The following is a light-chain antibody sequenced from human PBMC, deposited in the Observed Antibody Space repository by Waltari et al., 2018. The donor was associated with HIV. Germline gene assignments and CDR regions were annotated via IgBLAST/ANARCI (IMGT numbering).Light chain of an antibody. J-gene: IGLJ2*01. CDR3: SSFVTSTLELT. V-gene: IGLV2-14*01. Sequence: QSALTQPASVSASPGQSITISCTGSSLDIGASKYNTWYQQHPGKAPRLIIYEFTKRPSSVSNRFSGSKSANTASLTIFGLQTEDEADYYCSSFVTSTLELTFGGGTKLTVL. CDR1: SLDIGASKY. CDR2: EFT.